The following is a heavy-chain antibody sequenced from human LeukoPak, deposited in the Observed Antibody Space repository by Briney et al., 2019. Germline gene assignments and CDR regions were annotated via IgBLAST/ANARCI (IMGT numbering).Heavy chain of an antibody. J-gene: IGHJ3*02. V-gene: IGHV4-39*01. CDR3: ARYSDGSGWAAFDI. D-gene: IGHD3-22*01. Sequence: SETLSLTCSVGGGSTSISGYHWAWIRRPPWKGLEWIANIYYSRSAFHTFYNPSLRSRVTVSVDVDTSKNQFSLQLSSVTAADTSIYYCARYSDGSGWAAFDIWGQGTVVTVSS. CDR1: GGSTSISGYH. CDR2: IYYSRSAFHT.